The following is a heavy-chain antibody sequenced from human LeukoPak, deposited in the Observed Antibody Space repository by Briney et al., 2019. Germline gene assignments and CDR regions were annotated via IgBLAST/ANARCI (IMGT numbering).Heavy chain of an antibody. Sequence: GGSLRLSCAASGFTFSSYVMHWVRQAPGKGLEWVAVISYDGSNKYYADSVKGRFTISRDNSKNTLYLQINSLRAEDTAVYYCARGDSLGATMTDLDYWGQGTLVTVSS. CDR1: GFTFSSYV. CDR2: ISYDGSNK. D-gene: IGHD1-26*01. V-gene: IGHV3-30-3*01. CDR3: ARGDSLGATMTDLDY. J-gene: IGHJ4*02.